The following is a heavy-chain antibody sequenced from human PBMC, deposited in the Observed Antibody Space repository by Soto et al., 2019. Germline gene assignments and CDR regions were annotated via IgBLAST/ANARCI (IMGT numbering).Heavy chain of an antibody. D-gene: IGHD1-1*01. CDR3: ARGRYGDY. J-gene: IGHJ4*01. CDR1: GYAFTTYG. V-gene: IGHV1-18*01. CDR2: ISAHNGNT. Sequence: QVHLVQSGAEVKKPGASVKVSCKGSGYAFTTYGITWVRQAPGQGLEWMGWISAHNGNTNHAQNLQGRVTVNTDTSTSTAYLELRRLRSDDTVVYCCARGRYGDYWGEGGVVTVSS.